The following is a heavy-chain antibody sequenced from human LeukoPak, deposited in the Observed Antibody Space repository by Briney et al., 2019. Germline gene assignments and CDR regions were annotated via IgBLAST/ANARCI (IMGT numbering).Heavy chain of an antibody. D-gene: IGHD3-22*01. CDR2: IYPGDSDT. CDR3: ARHKYYYDSSYPDFDY. J-gene: IGHJ4*02. CDR1: GYSFTSYW. Sequence: GESLKISCKGSGYSFTSYWIGWVRQMPGKGLGWMGIIYPGDSDTRYSPSFQGQVTISADKSISTAYLQWSSLKASDTAMYYCARHKYYYDSSYPDFDYWGQGTLVTVSS. V-gene: IGHV5-51*01.